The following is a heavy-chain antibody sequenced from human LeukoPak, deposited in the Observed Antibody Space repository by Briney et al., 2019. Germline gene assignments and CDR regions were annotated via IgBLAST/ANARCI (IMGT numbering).Heavy chain of an antibody. V-gene: IGHV6-1*01. CDR1: GDSVSGSPAV. Sequence: SQTLSLTCAISGDSVSGSPAVWNWIRQSPSRGLEWLGRAYYRSQWYIDYAVAVKGRITITPDTSKNQFSLQLNSVTPEDTAVYYCARGVVRGNANFDYWGQGTLVTVSS. CDR2: AYYRSQWYI. CDR3: ARGVVRGNANFDY. D-gene: IGHD3-10*01. J-gene: IGHJ4*02.